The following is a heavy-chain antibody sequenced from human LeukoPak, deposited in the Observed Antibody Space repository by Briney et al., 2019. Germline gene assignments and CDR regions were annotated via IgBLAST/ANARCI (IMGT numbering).Heavy chain of an antibody. CDR1: GFTVSSNY. CDR3: ARDRPTGASRVFLVQ. D-gene: IGHD1-26*01. V-gene: IGHV3-53*01. Sequence: GGSLRLSCAASGFTVSSNYMSWVRQAPGKGLEWVSVIYSGGSTYYADSVKGRFTISRDNSKNTLYLQMNSLRAEDTAVYYCARDRPTGASRVFLVQWGQGTLVTVSS. CDR2: IYSGGST. J-gene: IGHJ4*02.